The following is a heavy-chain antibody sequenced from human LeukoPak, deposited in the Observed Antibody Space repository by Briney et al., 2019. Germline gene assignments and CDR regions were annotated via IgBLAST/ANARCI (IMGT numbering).Heavy chain of an antibody. CDR3: AREPRMAIIRWYFDY. Sequence: GGSLRLSCAASGFTFSSYGMHWVRQAPGKGLEWVAVIWYDGSNKYYADSVKGRCTISRDDSKNTLYLQMNSLRAEDTAVYYCAREPRMAIIRWYFDYWGQGTLVTVSS. CDR1: GFTFSSYG. V-gene: IGHV3-33*08. D-gene: IGHD5-24*01. CDR2: IWYDGSNK. J-gene: IGHJ4*02.